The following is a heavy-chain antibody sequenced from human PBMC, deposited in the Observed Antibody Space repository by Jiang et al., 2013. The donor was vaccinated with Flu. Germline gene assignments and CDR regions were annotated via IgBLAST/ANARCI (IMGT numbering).Heavy chain of an antibody. CDR1: GYTFTDYY. J-gene: IGHJ4*02. D-gene: IGHD3-22*01. Sequence: KPGATVKISCKVSGYTFTDYYMHWVQQAPGKGLEWMGLVDPEDGETIYAEKFQGRVTITADTSTDTAYMELSSLRSEDTAVYYCATDRRGSSSSKNQFSLKLSSVTAADTAVYYCANYDSSAYFIYWGQGTLVTVSS. CDR2: VDPEDGET. V-gene: IGHV1-69-2*01. CDR3: ATDRRGSSSSKNQFSLKLSSVTAADTAVYYCANYDSSAYFIY.